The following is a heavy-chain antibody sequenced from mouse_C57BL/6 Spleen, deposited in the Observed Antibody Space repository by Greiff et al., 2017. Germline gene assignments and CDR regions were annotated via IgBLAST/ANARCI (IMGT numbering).Heavy chain of an antibody. CDR1: GYTFTSYG. CDR2: IYPRSGNT. D-gene: IGHD1-1*01. J-gene: IGHJ4*01. CDR3: ARSGGYGGRRAMDY. V-gene: IGHV1-81*01. Sequence: VQLQQSGAELARPGASVKLSCKASGYTFTSYGISWVKQRTGQGLEWIGEIYPRSGNTYYNEKFKGKATLTADKSSSTADMELSSLTSEDSAVYFCARSGGYGGRRAMDYWGQGTSVTVSS.